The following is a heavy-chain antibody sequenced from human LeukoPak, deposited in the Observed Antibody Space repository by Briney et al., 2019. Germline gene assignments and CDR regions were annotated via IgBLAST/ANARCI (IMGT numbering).Heavy chain of an antibody. V-gene: IGHV4-34*01. D-gene: IGHD6-13*01. CDR2: INHSGST. CDR3: ARVEQHYYYYMDV. CDR1: GGSFSGYY. Sequence: SETLSLTCAVYGGSFSGYYWSWIRQPPGKGLEWIGEINHSGSTNYNPSLKSRVTISVDTSKNQFSLKLSSVTAADTAVYYCARVEQHYYYYMDVWGKGTTVTVSS. J-gene: IGHJ6*03.